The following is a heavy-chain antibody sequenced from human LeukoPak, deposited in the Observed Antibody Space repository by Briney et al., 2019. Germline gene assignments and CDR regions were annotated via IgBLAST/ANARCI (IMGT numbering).Heavy chain of an antibody. Sequence: GGSLRLSCAASGFTFSNAWMSWVRQAPGKGLEWVAVIWYDGSNKYYADSVKGRFAISRDDSKNTLYLQMNSLRVEDTAVYYCARDRSVLWFDPWGQGTLVTVSS. D-gene: IGHD3-10*02. V-gene: IGHV3-33*08. CDR1: GFTFSNAW. CDR3: ARDRSVLWFDP. CDR2: IWYDGSNK. J-gene: IGHJ5*02.